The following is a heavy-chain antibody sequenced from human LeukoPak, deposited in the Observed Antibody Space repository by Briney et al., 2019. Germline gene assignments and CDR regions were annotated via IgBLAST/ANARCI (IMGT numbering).Heavy chain of an antibody. Sequence: GGSLRLSCAASGFRFSDHYMSWIRQAPGKGLEWISYMSASDNIKYYADSVKGRFTISRDNAKNLLYLQMNSLRAEDTAVYYCVRGGNLEVGLHAFDIWGQGTMVTVSS. D-gene: IGHD3-10*01. V-gene: IGHV3-11*04. J-gene: IGHJ3*02. CDR3: VRGGNLEVGLHAFDI. CDR1: GFRFSDHY. CDR2: MSASDNIK.